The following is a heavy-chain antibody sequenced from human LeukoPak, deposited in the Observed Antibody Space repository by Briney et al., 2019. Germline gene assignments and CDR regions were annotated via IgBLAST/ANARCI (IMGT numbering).Heavy chain of an antibody. J-gene: IGHJ6*03. CDR3: ARSQLVQHYYYYMDV. Sequence: SETLSLTCTVSGGSISSYYWSWIRQPPGKGLEWIGYIYYSGSTNYNPSLKSRVTISVDTSKNQFSLKLSSVTAADTAVYYCARSQLVQHYYYYMDVWGKGTTVTVSS. CDR1: GGSISSYY. D-gene: IGHD6-6*01. V-gene: IGHV4-59*01. CDR2: IYYSGST.